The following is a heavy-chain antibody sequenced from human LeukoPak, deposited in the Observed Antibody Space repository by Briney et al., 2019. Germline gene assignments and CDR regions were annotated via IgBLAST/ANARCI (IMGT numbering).Heavy chain of an antibody. CDR1: GFAFSSYS. V-gene: IGHV3-48*02. D-gene: IGHD6-19*01. Sequence: GGSLRLSCAASGFAFSSYSMNWVRQAPGKGLEWVSYISASSSTIYYADSVKGRFTISRDNAKNSLYLQMNSLRDEDTALYYRTKGAVAGTHWGQGTLVTVSS. CDR2: ISASSSTI. J-gene: IGHJ4*02. CDR3: TKGAVAGTH.